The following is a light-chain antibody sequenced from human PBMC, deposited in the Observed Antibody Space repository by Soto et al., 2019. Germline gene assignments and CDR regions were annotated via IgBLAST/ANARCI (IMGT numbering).Light chain of an antibody. CDR2: NSY. CDR1: SSNIGSKT. Sequence: QSVLTQPPSASGTPGQRVTISCSGGSSNIGSKTVNWYQQLPGTVPKLLIYNSYQRPSGVPDRFSASKSGTSASLAISGLQSEVEADYYCSSWDASLNGYVFGTGTKVTVL. J-gene: IGLJ1*01. V-gene: IGLV1-44*01. CDR3: SSWDASLNGYV.